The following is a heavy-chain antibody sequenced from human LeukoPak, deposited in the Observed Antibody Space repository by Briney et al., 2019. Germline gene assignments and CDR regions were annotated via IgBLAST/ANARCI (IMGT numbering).Heavy chain of an antibody. V-gene: IGHV4-4*02. Sequence: PSETDSLTCGVSGGSISSTNWWSWVRQPPGQGLEWIGEISLSGLTNYNPSLKSRVTMSLDKSKNHLSLNLTSVTAADTAVYYCSRESGAFSPFGYWGQGTLVTVSS. J-gene: IGHJ4*02. CDR3: SRESGAFSPFGY. CDR2: ISLSGLT. D-gene: IGHD1-26*01. CDR1: GGSISSTNW.